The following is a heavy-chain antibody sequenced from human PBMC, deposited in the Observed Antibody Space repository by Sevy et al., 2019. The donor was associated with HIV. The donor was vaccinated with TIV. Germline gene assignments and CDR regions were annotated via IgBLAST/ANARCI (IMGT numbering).Heavy chain of an antibody. CDR2: ISYDGSNK. CDR1: GFTFSSYS. J-gene: IGHJ3*02. CDR3: ARDLGYYDSSGYGPHGAFDI. V-gene: IGHV3-30*03. Sequence: GGSLRLSCAASGFTFSSYSMNWVRQAPGKGLEWVAVISYDGSNKYYADSVKGRFTISRDNSKNTLYLQMNSLRAEDTAVYYCARDLGYYDSSGYGPHGAFDIWGQGTMVTVSS. D-gene: IGHD3-22*01.